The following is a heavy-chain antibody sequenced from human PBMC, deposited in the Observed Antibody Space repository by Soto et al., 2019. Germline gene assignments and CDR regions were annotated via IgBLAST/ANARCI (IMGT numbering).Heavy chain of an antibody. CDR3: ARGKGMEENYFYYGLDI. Sequence: ASVKVSGKASGYTFRTYAMHWVRQAPGQSLEWMGWLNGGTGQTRYSQKFQDRVIITRDTSASTGYMELSSLTSEDTAVYYCARGKGMEENYFYYGLDIWGQGTTVTVSS. V-gene: IGHV1-3*01. J-gene: IGHJ6*02. CDR1: GYTFRTYA. CDR2: LNGGTGQT. D-gene: IGHD1-1*01.